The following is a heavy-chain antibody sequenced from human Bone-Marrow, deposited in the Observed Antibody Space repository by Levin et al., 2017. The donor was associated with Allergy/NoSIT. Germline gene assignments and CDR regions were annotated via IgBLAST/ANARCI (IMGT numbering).Heavy chain of an antibody. CDR2: IKPDGSEI. D-gene: IGHD2-2*01. CDR3: TREGTEGCTSTSCLGDY. V-gene: IGHV3-7*01. CDR1: GLTFRRYW. Sequence: GGSLRLSCAASGLTFRRYWMSWVRQAPGQGLEWVANIKPDGSEIFYVDSVKGRFTISRDYTEKSLFLQMNSLRAADTAMYYCTREGTEGCTSTSCLGDYWGQGTLVTVSS. J-gene: IGHJ4*02.